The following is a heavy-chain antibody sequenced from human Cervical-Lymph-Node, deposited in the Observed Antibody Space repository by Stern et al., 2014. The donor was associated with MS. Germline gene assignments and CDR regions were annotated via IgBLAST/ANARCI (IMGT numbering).Heavy chain of an antibody. V-gene: IGHV4-61*01. CDR1: GGSVSSGSYY. D-gene: IGHD1-14*01. CDR2: IYYSGST. J-gene: IGHJ4*02. CDR3: ARDRVTPRNLDY. Sequence: QLQLQESGPGLVKPSETLSLTCTVSGGSVSSGSYYWSWIRQPPGKGLEWIGYIYYSGSTNYNPSLKSRVTISVDTSKNQFSLKLSSVTAADTAVYYCARDRVTPRNLDYWGQGTLVTVSS.